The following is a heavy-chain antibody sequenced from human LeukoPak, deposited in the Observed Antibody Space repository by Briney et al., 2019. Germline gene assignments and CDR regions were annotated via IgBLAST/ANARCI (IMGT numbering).Heavy chain of an antibody. V-gene: IGHV3-23*01. CDR1: GFTFSSYA. Sequence: GGSLRLSCAASGFTFSSYAMSWVRQAPVKGLEWVSAISGSGGSTYYADSVKGRFTISRDNSKNTLYLQMNSLRAEDTAVYYCAKDGGYYYDSSGYYLDAFDIWGQGTMVTVSS. D-gene: IGHD3-22*01. J-gene: IGHJ3*02. CDR3: AKDGGYYYDSSGYYLDAFDI. CDR2: ISGSGGST.